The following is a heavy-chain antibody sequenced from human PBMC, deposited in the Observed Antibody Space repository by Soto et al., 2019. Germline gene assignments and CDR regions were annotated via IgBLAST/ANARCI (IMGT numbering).Heavy chain of an antibody. D-gene: IGHD2-21*02. CDR1: GFTFGNYA. Sequence: PGGSLRLSCAASGFTFGNYAMNWVRQAPGKGLEWISSISDPVTSTYYANSVKGRFSMSRDNSKNTLFLQMNRLRADDTAVYFCAKSLVTPSDAFDLWGRGTLVTVS. CDR2: ISDPVTST. V-gene: IGHV3-23*01. CDR3: AKSLVTPSDAFDL. J-gene: IGHJ3*01.